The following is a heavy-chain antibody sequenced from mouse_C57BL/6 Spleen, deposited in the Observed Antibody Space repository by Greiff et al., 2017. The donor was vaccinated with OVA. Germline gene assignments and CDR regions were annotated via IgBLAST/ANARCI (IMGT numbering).Heavy chain of an antibody. Sequence: EVQLQQSGPELVKPGASVKIPCKASGYTFTDYNMDWVKQSHGKSLEWIGDINPNNGGTIYNQKFKGKATLTVDKSSSTAYMELRSLTSEDTAVYYCARSNSNYDWFAYWGQGTLVTVSA. CDR2: INPNNGGT. CDR3: ARSNSNYDWFAY. J-gene: IGHJ3*01. CDR1: GYTFTDYN. V-gene: IGHV1-18*01. D-gene: IGHD2-5*01.